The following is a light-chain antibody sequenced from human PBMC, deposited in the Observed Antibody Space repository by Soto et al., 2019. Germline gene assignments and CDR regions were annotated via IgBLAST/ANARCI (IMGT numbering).Light chain of an antibody. CDR1: STDVGRYNY. Sequence: QSVLTQPASASGSPGQSITISCTGTSTDVGRYNYVSWYQQHPGKAPKLMVYDVSNRPSWVSNRFSGSKSGITASLTISGLQAEDEADYYCTSYTSDSTYVFGTGTKLTVL. J-gene: IGLJ1*01. V-gene: IGLV2-14*01. CDR3: TSYTSDSTYV. CDR2: DVS.